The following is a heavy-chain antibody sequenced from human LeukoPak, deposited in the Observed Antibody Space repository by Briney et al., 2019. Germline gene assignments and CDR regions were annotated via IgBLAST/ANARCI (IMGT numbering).Heavy chain of an antibody. CDR3: ARDKSRWIASTSPTFTDAFDI. V-gene: IGHV4-4*07. CDR2: LYTSGGT. D-gene: IGHD2-21*01. CDR1: GGSISSHY. J-gene: IGHJ3*02. Sequence: SETLSLTCIVSGGSISSHYWSWVRQPAGKGLEWIGRLYTSGGTNYNPSLKSRVTMSVDTSKNQFSLRLNSVTAADTAVYYCARDKSRWIASTSPTFTDAFDIWGQGTMVTVSS.